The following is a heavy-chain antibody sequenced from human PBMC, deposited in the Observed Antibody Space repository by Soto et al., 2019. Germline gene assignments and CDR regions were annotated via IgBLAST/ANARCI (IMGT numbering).Heavy chain of an antibody. D-gene: IGHD6-19*01. CDR2: IYSDGSDT. V-gene: IGHV3-74*01. J-gene: IGHJ4*02. CDR3: ARDRGWSLFDY. CDR1: GFTVSSNY. Sequence: GGSLRLSCAASGFTVSSNYMSWVRQAPGKGLEWVSVIYSDGSDTSYADSVKGRFTISRDNAKNTLYLQMNSLRAEDTAVYYCARDRGWSLFDYWGQGTLVTVSS.